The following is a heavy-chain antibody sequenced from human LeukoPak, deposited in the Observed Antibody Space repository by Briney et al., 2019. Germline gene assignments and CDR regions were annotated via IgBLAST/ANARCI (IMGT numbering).Heavy chain of an antibody. CDR3: ANTPAPGCYYDSSCYDAFDF. J-gene: IGHJ3*01. CDR2: ISYDGNNK. Sequence: GGSLRLSCAASGFTFSSYGMHWVRQAPGKGLEWVAVISYDGNNKYYADSVKGRFTISRDNSINTLYLQIISLRAEETAVYYCANTPAPGCYYDSSCYDAFDFWGQGTMVTVSS. CDR1: GFTFSSYG. V-gene: IGHV3-30*18. D-gene: IGHD3-22*01.